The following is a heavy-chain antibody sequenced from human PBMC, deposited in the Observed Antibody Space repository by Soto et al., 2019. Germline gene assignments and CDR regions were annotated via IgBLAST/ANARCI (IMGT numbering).Heavy chain of an antibody. CDR1: GFSFRAYS. CDR3: AGSYSSGNWYFDY. J-gene: IGHJ4*02. V-gene: IGHV3-48*02. CDR2: TSTSSTTK. Sequence: GGTLRLSYSASGFSFRAYSMNWVRQAPGKGLEWIAYTSTSSTTKYYADSVRGRFSISRDNANDLLYLDMDKLRDEDTGIYYCAGSYSSGNWYFDYWGLGTPVTVSS. D-gene: IGHD3-10*01.